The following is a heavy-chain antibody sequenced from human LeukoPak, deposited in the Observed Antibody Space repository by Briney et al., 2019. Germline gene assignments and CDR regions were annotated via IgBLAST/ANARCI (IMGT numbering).Heavy chain of an antibody. J-gene: IGHJ4*02. D-gene: IGHD5-24*01. Sequence: GGSLRLSCAASGFTFSSYAMSWVRQAPGKGLEWVSAISGSGGSTYYADSVKGRFTISRDNAKNSLYLQMNSLRAEDTAVYYCARVGIEMATIPRYFDYWGQGTLVTVSS. CDR2: ISGSGGST. CDR1: GFTFSSYA. V-gene: IGHV3-23*01. CDR3: ARVGIEMATIPRYFDY.